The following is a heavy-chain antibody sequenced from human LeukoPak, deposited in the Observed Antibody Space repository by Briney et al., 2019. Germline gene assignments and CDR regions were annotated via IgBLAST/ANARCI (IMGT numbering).Heavy chain of an antibody. CDR3: ARDAHGSGWFSDT. J-gene: IGHJ5*02. Sequence: SETLSLTCTVSGGSMSSYYWSWIRQPAGEGLEWIGRIYTAVSTDYNPSLKSRVTMSVDTSKNQFSLRLSSVTAADTAVYYCARDAHGSGWFSDTWGQGTLVTVSS. D-gene: IGHD6-19*01. CDR1: GGSMSSYY. V-gene: IGHV4-4*07. CDR2: IYTAVST.